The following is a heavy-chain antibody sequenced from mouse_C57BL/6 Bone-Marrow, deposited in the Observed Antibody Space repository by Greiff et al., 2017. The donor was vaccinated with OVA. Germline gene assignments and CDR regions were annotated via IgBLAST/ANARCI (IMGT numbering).Heavy chain of an antibody. J-gene: IGHJ4*01. CDR3: ARYYYGSSLYAMDY. CDR2: IDPHSGGP. Sequence: VQLQQSGAELVKPGASVKLSCKASGYTFTSYWMHWVKQRPGRGLEWIGRIDPHSGGPKSNEKFKIQATLTVDTPSSTAYMQLSSLTSDDAAVYYWARYYYGSSLYAMDYWGQGTSVTVSS. CDR1: GYTFTSYW. V-gene: IGHV1-72*01. D-gene: IGHD1-1*01.